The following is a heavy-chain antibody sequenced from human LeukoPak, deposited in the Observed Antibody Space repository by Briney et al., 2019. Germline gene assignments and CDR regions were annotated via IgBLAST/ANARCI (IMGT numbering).Heavy chain of an antibody. J-gene: IGHJ5*02. CDR2: IDPSDSYT. D-gene: IGHD3-10*01. CDR1: GYSFTDYW. CDR3: ARYSNRGSGSSNWFDT. V-gene: IGHV5-10-1*01. Sequence: GESLKISCKGSGYSFTDYWIIWVRQMPGKGLEWMGRIDPSDSYTNYSPSFQGHVTISADKSISTAFLQWSSLKASDTAMYYCARYSNRGSGSSNWFDTWGQGTLVTVSS.